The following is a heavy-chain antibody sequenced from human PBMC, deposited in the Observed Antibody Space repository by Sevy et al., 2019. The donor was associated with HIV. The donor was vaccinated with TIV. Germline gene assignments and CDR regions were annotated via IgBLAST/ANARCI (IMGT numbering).Heavy chain of an antibody. CDR2: IYNTGRT. D-gene: IGHD6-19*01. V-gene: IGHV4-39*02. Sequence: SETLSLTCTVSGGSIRINSYYWGWVRQPPGKGLEWIGSIYNTGRTSYNPSLKSRVTISVDTSKNNFSLRLTPVTAADTAVYYCATPRGTDWYEGAGGYFDLWGRGTLVTVSS. J-gene: IGHJ2*01. CDR3: ATPRGTDWYEGAGGYFDL. CDR1: GGSIRINSYY.